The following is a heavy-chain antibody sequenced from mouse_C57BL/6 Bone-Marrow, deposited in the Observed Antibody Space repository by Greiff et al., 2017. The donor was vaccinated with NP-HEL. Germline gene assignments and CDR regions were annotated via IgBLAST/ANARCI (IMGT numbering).Heavy chain of an antibody. J-gene: IGHJ2*01. CDR2: IYPRSGNT. Sequence: VQLQESGAELARPGASVKLSCKASGYTFTSYGISWVKQRTGQGLEWIGEIYPRSGNTYYNEKFKGKATLTADKSSSTAYMELRSLTSEYSAVYFGARFATTVVAPNYWGQGTTLTVSS. CDR1: GYTFTSYG. V-gene: IGHV1-81*01. D-gene: IGHD1-1*01. CDR3: ARFATTVVAPNY.